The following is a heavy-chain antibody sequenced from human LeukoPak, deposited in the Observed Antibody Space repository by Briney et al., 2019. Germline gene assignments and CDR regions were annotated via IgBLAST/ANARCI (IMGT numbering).Heavy chain of an antibody. CDR3: ARTDTLGYCSSSNCYDGWFDP. J-gene: IGHJ5*02. V-gene: IGHV4-59*01. CDR2: IYYSGST. D-gene: IGHD2-2*01. CDR1: GGSISSYY. Sequence: SETLSLTCTVSGGSISSYYWSWIRQPPGKGLEWIGYIYYSGSTNYNPSLKSRVTISIDTSKNQFSLKLSSVTAADTAVYYCARTDTLGYCSSSNCYDGWFDPWGQGTLVTISS.